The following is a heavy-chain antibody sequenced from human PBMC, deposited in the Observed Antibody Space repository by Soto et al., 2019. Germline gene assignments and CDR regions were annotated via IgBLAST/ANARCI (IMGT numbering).Heavy chain of an antibody. D-gene: IGHD5-18*01. J-gene: IGHJ4*02. CDR3: ASIRGRDTAMAGGY. CDR1: GFTFSSYA. V-gene: IGHV3-23*01. CDR2: ISGSGGST. Sequence: PGGSLRLSCAASGFTFSSYAMSWVRQAPGKGLEWVSAISGSGGSTYYADSVKGRFTISRDNSKNTLYLQMNSLRAEDTAVYYCASIRGRDTAMAGGYWGQGTLVTVSS.